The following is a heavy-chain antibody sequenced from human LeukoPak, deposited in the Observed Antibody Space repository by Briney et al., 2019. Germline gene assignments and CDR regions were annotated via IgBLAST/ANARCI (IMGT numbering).Heavy chain of an antibody. CDR1: GGFFSGYY. CDR2: INHSGST. Sequence: PSETLSLTCAVYGGFFSGYYWSWIRQPPGKGLEWIGEINHSGSTNYNPSLKSRVTISVDTSKNQFSLKLSSVTAADTAVYYCARQPIRFLEWLWWFDPWGQGTLVTVSS. J-gene: IGHJ5*02. V-gene: IGHV4-34*01. CDR3: ARQPIRFLEWLWWFDP. D-gene: IGHD3-3*01.